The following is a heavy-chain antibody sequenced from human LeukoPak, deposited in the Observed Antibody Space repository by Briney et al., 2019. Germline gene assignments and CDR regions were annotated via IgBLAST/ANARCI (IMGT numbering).Heavy chain of an antibody. CDR1: GFTFSNAW. V-gene: IGHV3-48*02. Sequence: PGRTLRLSCAACGFTFSNAWMSWVRQAPGKGLEWVSYKSSKTTTIYYADYVKGRFTISRDNAKNSLYLQMNNLRDEDTAVYYCVRANYYDSGRYYQCFDPWGQGILVTVSS. J-gene: IGHJ5*02. D-gene: IGHD3-10*01. CDR2: KSSKTTTI. CDR3: VRANYYDSGRYYQCFDP.